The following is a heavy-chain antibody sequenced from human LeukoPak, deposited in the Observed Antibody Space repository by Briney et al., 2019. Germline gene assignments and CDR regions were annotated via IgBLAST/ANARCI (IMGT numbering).Heavy chain of an antibody. Sequence: GSLRLSCAASGFTFSSYSMNWVRQAPGKGLEWVSSISSSSSYIYYADSVKGRFTIARANAKNSLYLQMNRLRAEDTAVYYCARGWTVTLLAVNEFPNCYYGTGVWGQGTTVTVSS. J-gene: IGHJ6*01. V-gene: IGHV3-21*01. CDR2: ISSSSSYI. D-gene: IGHD4-23*01. CDR1: GFTFSSYS. CDR3: ARGWTVTLLAVNEFPNCYYGTGV.